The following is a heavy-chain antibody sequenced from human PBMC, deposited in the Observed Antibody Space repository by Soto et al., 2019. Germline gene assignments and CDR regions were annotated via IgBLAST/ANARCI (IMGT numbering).Heavy chain of an antibody. CDR1: GFIFSSHA. V-gene: IGHV3-23*01. CDR2: VSGSGASV. Sequence: EVQLLESGGGFVKPGGSLRLSCEGSGFIFSSHAMSWVRQAPGKGLEWVSSVSGSGASVHLPDFLKGRFSSSRDNYKNTVYLELNNLRVDDTAVYYCAKDLPLWSGYSFSENHWGQGTLVTVSS. D-gene: IGHD3-3*01. CDR3: AKDLPLWSGYSFSENH. J-gene: IGHJ5*02.